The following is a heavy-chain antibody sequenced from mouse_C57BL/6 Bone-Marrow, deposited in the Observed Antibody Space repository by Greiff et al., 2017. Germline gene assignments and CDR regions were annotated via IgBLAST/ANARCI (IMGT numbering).Heavy chain of an antibody. CDR1: GYSITSGYY. J-gene: IGHJ3*01. D-gene: IGHD4-1*01. Sequence: EVQLVESGPGLVKPSQSLSLTCSVTGYSITSGYYWNWLRQFPGNNLEWMGYISYYGSNNSNPSLKMRISITRDTSKNQFFLKLNSVTTEDTATYYCAKLGRFAYWGQGTLVTVSA. CDR2: ISYYGSN. CDR3: AKLGRFAY. V-gene: IGHV3-6*01.